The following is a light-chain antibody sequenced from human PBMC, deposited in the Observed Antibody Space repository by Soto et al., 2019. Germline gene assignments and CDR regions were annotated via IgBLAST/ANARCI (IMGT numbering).Light chain of an antibody. J-gene: IGKJ4*01. Sequence: DIQLTQSPSTLSASVGDRVTITCRASQSISSWLAWYQQKPGKAPKLLIYDASSLESGVPSRFSGSGSGTEFTLTISSLQPDDFATYYCQQYNSYSPRLTFGGGTKVDI. CDR2: DAS. V-gene: IGKV1-5*01. CDR3: QQYNSYSPRLT. CDR1: QSISSW.